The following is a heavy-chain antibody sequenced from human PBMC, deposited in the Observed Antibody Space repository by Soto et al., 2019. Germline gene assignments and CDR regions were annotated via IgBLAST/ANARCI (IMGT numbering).Heavy chain of an antibody. V-gene: IGHV3-21*01. Sequence: GGSLRLSCEASGFSFSRHSMNWVRQAPGKGLEWVSSIGNDPSYLYYAGSVKGRFTISRDNAKNSLYLQMNSLRAEDTAVYYCAVFRTGSGGRYYYGMDPWGQGTLVTVSS. D-gene: IGHD2-15*01. J-gene: IGHJ5*02. CDR3: AVFRTGSGGRYYYGMDP. CDR1: GFSFSRHS. CDR2: IGNDPSYL.